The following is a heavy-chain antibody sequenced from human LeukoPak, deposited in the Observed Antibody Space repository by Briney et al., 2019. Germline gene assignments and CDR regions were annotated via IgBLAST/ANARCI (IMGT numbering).Heavy chain of an antibody. D-gene: IGHD6-19*01. CDR1: GYTFTGYY. Sequence: ASVKVSCKASGYTFTGYYMHWVRQAPGQGLEWMGWINPKSGDTNYAQKFQGGVTMTRDTSISTAYMELSRLTSDDTAVYYCARNFLWLVGANRDDRTDDYWGQGALVTVSS. CDR3: ARNFLWLVGANRDDRTDDY. CDR2: INPKSGDT. V-gene: IGHV1-2*02. J-gene: IGHJ4*02.